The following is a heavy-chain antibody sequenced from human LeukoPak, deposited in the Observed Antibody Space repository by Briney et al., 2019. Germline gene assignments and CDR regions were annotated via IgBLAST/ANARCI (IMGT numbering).Heavy chain of an antibody. CDR1: GYTFTSYG. CDR2: ISAYNGNT. V-gene: IGHV1-18*01. Sequence: ASVKVSCKASGYTFTSYGISWVRQAPGQGLEWMGWISAYNGNTNYAQKLQGRVTMTTDTSTSTAYMELRSLRSDDTAVYYCARGFSVYCSSTSCHAVEADFDYWGQGTLVAVSS. J-gene: IGHJ4*02. D-gene: IGHD2-2*01. CDR3: ARGFSVYCSSTSCHAVEADFDY.